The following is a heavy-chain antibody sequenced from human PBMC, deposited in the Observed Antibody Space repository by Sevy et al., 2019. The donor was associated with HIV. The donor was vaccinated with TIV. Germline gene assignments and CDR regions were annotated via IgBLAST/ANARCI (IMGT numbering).Heavy chain of an antibody. CDR2: IIPIFGTA. Sequence: ASVKVSCKASGGTFSSYAISWVRQAPGQGLEWMGGIIPIFGTANYAQKFQGRVTITADESTSTAYMELGSLRSEDTAVYYCASAIFGVVIPHHYYGMDVWGQGTTVTVSS. CDR1: GGTFSSYA. CDR3: ASAIFGVVIPHHYYGMDV. D-gene: IGHD3-3*01. V-gene: IGHV1-69*13. J-gene: IGHJ6*02.